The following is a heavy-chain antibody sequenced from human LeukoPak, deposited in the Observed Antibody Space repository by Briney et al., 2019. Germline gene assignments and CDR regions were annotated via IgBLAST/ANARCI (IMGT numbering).Heavy chain of an antibody. J-gene: IGHJ5*02. V-gene: IGHV3-74*01. CDR1: GFTFSNYW. CDR2: IYVDGRTT. Sequence: GGSLRLSSVASGFTFSNYWMHWVRQPPGKGLVWVSRIYVDGRTTNYADSVKGRFTISRDNAKNTVYLEMNSLSVEDTATYYCIRDFRSADLWGQGTLVTVTS. CDR3: IRDFRSADL.